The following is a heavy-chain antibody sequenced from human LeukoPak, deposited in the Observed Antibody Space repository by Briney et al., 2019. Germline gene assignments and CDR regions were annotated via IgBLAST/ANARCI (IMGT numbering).Heavy chain of an antibody. CDR3: AAQGYCSDGSCS. CDR1: GFTFGDYG. V-gene: IGHV3-20*04. D-gene: IGHD2-15*01. J-gene: IGHJ5*02. CDR2: INWKGGRT. Sequence: GGSLRLSCAASGFTFGDYGMSWVRPAPGKGLEWGSGINWKGGRTGYADSVKGRFTISRDNAKNSLYLKMNSLRAEDTAFYYCAAQGYCSDGSCSWGQGTLVTVSS.